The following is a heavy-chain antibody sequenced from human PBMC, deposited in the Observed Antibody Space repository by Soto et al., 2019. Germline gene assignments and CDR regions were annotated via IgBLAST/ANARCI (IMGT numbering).Heavy chain of an antibody. D-gene: IGHD6-19*01. CDR2: INAGNGNT. V-gene: IGHV1-3*05. J-gene: IGHJ4*02. CDR3: ARAVAVPADFDY. CDR1: GYTFTGYA. Sequence: QVQVVQSGAEEKKPGASVKVSCTASGYTFTGYAIHWVRQAPGQRHEWMGWINAGNGNTKYSQKFQGRVTITRDTSASTAYMELSSLRSEDTAVYYCARAVAVPADFDYWGQGTLVTGSS.